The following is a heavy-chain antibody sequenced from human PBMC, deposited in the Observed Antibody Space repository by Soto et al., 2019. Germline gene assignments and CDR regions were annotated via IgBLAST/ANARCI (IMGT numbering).Heavy chain of an antibody. V-gene: IGHV1-69*06. J-gene: IGHJ4*02. CDR3: ARPYYDSSGYYLWYFDY. D-gene: IGHD3-22*01. Sequence: QVQLVQSGAEVKKPGSSVKLSCTASGDSFNTFAVTWVRQAPGQGLEWMGGIIPNFDTPNYAQKFQGRVTIIADKSTSTPYMELSSLRSEDTAVYHCARPYYDSSGYYLWYFDYWGQGTLVTVSS. CDR1: GDSFNTFA. CDR2: IIPNFDTP.